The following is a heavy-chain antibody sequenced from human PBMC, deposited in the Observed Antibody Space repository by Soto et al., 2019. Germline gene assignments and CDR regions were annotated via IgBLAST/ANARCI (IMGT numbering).Heavy chain of an antibody. D-gene: IGHD3-3*01. CDR1: GFSFSRFG. V-gene: IGHV3-23*01. CDR2: ISGNGGST. J-gene: IGHJ3*02. CDR3: AKGTSVLRFLEWLQENDAFDI. Sequence: GGGLRLSRSTSGFSFSRFGISLVPPAPGEGPGGGSAISGNGGSTYYRDSVKGRFTISRDNSGSTLYLQMKSLRDDDTAVYYCAKGTSVLRFLEWLQENDAFDIWGQGTMVTVSS.